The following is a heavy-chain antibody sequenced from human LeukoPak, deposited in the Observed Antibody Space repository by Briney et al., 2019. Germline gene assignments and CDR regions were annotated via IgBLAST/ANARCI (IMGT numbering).Heavy chain of an antibody. CDR3: ARDCVWCAGTEGHWFDP. CDR2: IYYSGST. Sequence: SETLSLTCTVSGGSISSSSYYWGWIRQPPGKGLEWIGSIYYSGSTYYNPSLKSRVTMSVDTSKNQFSLKLSSVTAADTAVYYCARDCVWCAGTEGHWFDPWGQGTLVTVSS. J-gene: IGHJ5*02. D-gene: IGHD6-13*01. V-gene: IGHV4-39*02. CDR1: GGSISSSSYY.